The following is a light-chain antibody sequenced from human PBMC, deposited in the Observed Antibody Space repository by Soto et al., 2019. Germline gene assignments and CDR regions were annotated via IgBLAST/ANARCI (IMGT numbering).Light chain of an antibody. CDR1: SSDVGGYNY. J-gene: IGLJ3*02. V-gene: IGLV2-14*01. Sequence: QSALTQPASVSGSPGQSITISWTGTSSDVGGYNYVSWYQQHPGKAPNLMIYEVSNRPSGVSNRFSGSKSGNTASLTISGLQAEDEADYYCSSYTSSSTLVFGGGTKLTVL. CDR3: SSYTSSSTLV. CDR2: EVS.